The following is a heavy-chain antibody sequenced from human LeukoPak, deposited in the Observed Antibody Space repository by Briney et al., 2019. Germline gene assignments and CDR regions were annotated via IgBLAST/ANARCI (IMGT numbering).Heavy chain of an antibody. Sequence: ASVKASCKASGYTFTGYYMHWVRQAPGQGLEWMGWINPNSGGTNYAQKFQGRVTMTRDTSISTAYMELSRLRSDDTAVYYCARAYPYDYVWGDAFDIWGQGTMVTVSS. CDR3: ARAYPYDYVWGDAFDI. D-gene: IGHD3-16*01. CDR1: GYTFTGYY. CDR2: INPNSGGT. V-gene: IGHV1-2*02. J-gene: IGHJ3*02.